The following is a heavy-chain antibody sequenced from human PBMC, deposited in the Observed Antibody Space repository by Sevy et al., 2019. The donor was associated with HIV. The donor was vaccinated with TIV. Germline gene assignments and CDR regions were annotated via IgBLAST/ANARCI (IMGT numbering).Heavy chain of an antibody. Sequence: GESLKISCKGSGYSFTSYWIGWVRQMPGKGLEWMGIIYPGDSDTRYSPSFQGQVTISADKSICTAYLQWSSLKASDTAMYYCAREDHYPLGYGSVSAHAFDIWGQGTMVTVSS. D-gene: IGHD3-10*01. J-gene: IGHJ3*02. V-gene: IGHV5-51*01. CDR1: GYSFTSYW. CDR3: AREDHYPLGYGSVSAHAFDI. CDR2: IYPGDSDT.